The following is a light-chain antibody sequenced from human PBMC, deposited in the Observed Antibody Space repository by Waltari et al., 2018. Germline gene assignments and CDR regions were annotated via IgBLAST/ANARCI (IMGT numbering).Light chain of an antibody. CDR3: QHYVRLPAT. V-gene: IGKV3-20*01. Sequence: SCRASQSVTRALAWYQQKPGQAPRLLIYGASNRATGIPDRFSGSGSGTDFSLTISRLEPEDFAVYYCQHYVRLPATFGQGTKVVIK. CDR1: QSVTRAL. J-gene: IGKJ1*01. CDR2: GAS.